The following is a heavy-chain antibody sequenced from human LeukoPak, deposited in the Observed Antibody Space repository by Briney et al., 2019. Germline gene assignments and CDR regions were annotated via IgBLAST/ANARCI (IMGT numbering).Heavy chain of an antibody. V-gene: IGHV3-11*01. D-gene: IGHD6-13*01. J-gene: IGHJ5*02. CDR2: ISSSGSTI. Sequence: GGSLRLSCAASGFIFSDYYMSWIRQAPGKGLEWVSYISSSGSTIYYADSVKGRFTISRDNAKNSLYLQMNSLRAEDTAVYYCARDQYSSSWYREPKFDPWGQGTLVTVSS. CDR1: GFIFSDYY. CDR3: ARDQYSSSWYREPKFDP.